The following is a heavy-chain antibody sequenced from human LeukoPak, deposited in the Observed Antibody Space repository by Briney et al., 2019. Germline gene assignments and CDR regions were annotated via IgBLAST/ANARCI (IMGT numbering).Heavy chain of an antibody. D-gene: IGHD3-3*01. V-gene: IGHV4-61*02. CDR2: IYTSGST. Sequence: SETLSLTCTVSGGSISSGSYYWSWIRQPAGKGLEWIGRIYTSGSTNYNPSLKSRVTISVDTSKNQFSLKLSSVTAADTAVYYCARITIFGVVGNFDLWGRGTLVTVSS. CDR1: GGSISSGSYY. CDR3: ARITIFGVVGNFDL. J-gene: IGHJ2*01.